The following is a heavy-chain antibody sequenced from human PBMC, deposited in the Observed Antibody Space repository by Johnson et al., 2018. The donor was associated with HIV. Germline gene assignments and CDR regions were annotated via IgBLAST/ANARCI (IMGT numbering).Heavy chain of an antibody. V-gene: IGHV3-20*04. CDR3: ARGSGSYYSNAFDI. Sequence: VQLVESGGGLVQPGVSLRLSCAAAGFSFSAYAMHWVRQAPGKGLEWVSGINWNGGSTGYADSVKRRFTISRDNAKNSLYLQINSLRAEDTALYCCARGSGSYYSNAFDIWGQGTMVTVSS. CDR1: GFSFSAYA. CDR2: INWNGGST. D-gene: IGHD1-26*01. J-gene: IGHJ3*02.